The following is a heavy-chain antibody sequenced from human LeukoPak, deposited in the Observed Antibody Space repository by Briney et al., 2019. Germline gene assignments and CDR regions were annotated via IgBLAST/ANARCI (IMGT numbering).Heavy chain of an antibody. V-gene: IGHV3-30*02. CDR2: MQYDGTNI. Sequence: GGSLRLSWAASAFSFSTYAMHWIRQAPGKGLEWVAYMQYDGTNIYYADSVRGRFAISRDNSKNTLYLQMNTLRPEDTAVYYCARSLRVRGVPDYMDVWGKGTTVTISS. CDR1: AFSFSTYA. D-gene: IGHD3-10*01. CDR3: ARSLRVRGVPDYMDV. J-gene: IGHJ6*03.